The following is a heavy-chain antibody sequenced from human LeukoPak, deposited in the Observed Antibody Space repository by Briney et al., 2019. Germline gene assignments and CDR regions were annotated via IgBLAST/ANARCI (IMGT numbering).Heavy chain of an antibody. Sequence: PGGSLRLSCAASGFTFSSYAMSWVRQAPGKGLEWVSAISGSGGSTYYADSVKGRFTISRDNSKNTLYLQMNSLRAEDTAVYYCPKEGSGGSSYPYDYWGQGTLVTVSS. D-gene: IGHD2-15*01. CDR1: GFTFSSYA. CDR2: ISGSGGST. CDR3: PKEGSGGSSYPYDY. V-gene: IGHV3-23*01. J-gene: IGHJ4*02.